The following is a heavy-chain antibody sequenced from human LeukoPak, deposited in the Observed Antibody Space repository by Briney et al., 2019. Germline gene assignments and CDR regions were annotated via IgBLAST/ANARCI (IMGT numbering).Heavy chain of an antibody. CDR3: ARDGGCTNGVCYYRYFDL. V-gene: IGHV4-61*08. CDR2: IYYSGST. Sequence: SETLSLTCTVSGGSISSGGYYWSWIRQHPGKGLEWIGYIYYSGSTNYNPSLKSRVTISVDTSKNQFSLKLSSVTAADTAVYYCARDGGCTNGVCYYRYFDLWGRGTLVTVSS. CDR1: GGSISSGGYY. J-gene: IGHJ2*01. D-gene: IGHD2-8*01.